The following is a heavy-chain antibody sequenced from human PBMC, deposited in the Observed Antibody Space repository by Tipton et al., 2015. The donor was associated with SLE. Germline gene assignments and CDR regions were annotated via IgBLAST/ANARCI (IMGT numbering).Heavy chain of an antibody. J-gene: IGHJ3*02. Sequence: SLRLSCAASGFTFSSYSMNWVRQAPGKGLEWVSVIYSGGSTYYADSVKGRFTISRDNSKNTLYLQINSLRAEDTAVYYCARERTAAFDIWGQGTMVTVSS. CDR3: ARERTAAFDI. V-gene: IGHV3-53*01. CDR2: IYSGGST. CDR1: GFTFSSYS. D-gene: IGHD5-18*01.